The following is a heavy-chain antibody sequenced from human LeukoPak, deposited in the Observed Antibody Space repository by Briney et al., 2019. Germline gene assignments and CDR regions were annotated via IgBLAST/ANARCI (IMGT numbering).Heavy chain of an antibody. CDR2: ISNSNGNT. Sequence: GGSLRLSCTASGFTFSSYAMSWVRQAPGKGLEWVSTISNSNGNTYYADSVKGRFTISRDNSKNTLYLQMNSLRAEDTAVYYCAKDLWFGELSPSPDYWGQGTLVTVSS. V-gene: IGHV3-23*01. CDR1: GFTFSSYA. J-gene: IGHJ4*02. CDR3: AKDLWFGELSPSPDY. D-gene: IGHD3-10*01.